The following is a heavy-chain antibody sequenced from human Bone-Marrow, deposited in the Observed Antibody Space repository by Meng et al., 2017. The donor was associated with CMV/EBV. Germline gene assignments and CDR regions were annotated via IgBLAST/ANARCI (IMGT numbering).Heavy chain of an antibody. V-gene: IGHV4-34*01. D-gene: IGHD3-16*02. CDR2: INHSGST. Sequence: SQTLSPTCALYGGSFSGYYWSWIRQPPGKGLEWIGEINHSGSTNYYPSLKSRVTISVDTSKNQFSLKLSSVTAADTAVYYCASDYVWGSYRPGVPMDVWGQGTTVTVSS. CDR3: ASDYVWGSYRPGVPMDV. J-gene: IGHJ6*02. CDR1: GGSFSGYY.